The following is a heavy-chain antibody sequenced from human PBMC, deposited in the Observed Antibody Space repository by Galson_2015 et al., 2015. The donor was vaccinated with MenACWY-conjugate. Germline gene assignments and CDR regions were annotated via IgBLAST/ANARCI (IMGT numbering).Heavy chain of an antibody. CDR2: IKSKTDGGTT. J-gene: IGHJ4*02. CDR3: TTWIQLWFIDY. V-gene: IGHV3-15*01. D-gene: IGHD5-18*01. CDR1: GFTFASHY. Sequence: SLRLSCAASGFTFASHYMSWVRQAPGKGLEWVGRIKSKTDGGTTDYAAPVKGRFTISRDDSKNTLYLQMNSLKTEDTAVYYCTTWIQLWFIDYWGQGTLVTVSS.